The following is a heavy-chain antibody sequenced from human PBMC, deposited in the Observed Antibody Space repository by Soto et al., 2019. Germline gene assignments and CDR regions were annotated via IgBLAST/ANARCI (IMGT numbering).Heavy chain of an antibody. Sequence: EVQLVESGGGLVQPGRSLRLSCAASGFTFDDYAMHWVRQAPGKGLEWVAGISWNGGSIGYADSVKGRFTISRDNAKNSLYLQMNSLRAEDTALYYCAKADWGYCSGGSCLFDYWGQGTLVTVSS. CDR1: GFTFDDYA. J-gene: IGHJ4*02. D-gene: IGHD2-15*01. CDR3: AKADWGYCSGGSCLFDY. CDR2: ISWNGGSI. V-gene: IGHV3-9*01.